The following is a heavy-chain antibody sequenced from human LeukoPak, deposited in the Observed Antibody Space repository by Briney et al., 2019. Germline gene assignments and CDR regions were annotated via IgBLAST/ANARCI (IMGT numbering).Heavy chain of an antibody. Sequence: GRSLRLSCAASGFTFDDYAMHWVRQAPGKGLEWVSGISWNSGSIGYADSVKGRFTISRDNAKNSLYLQMNSLRAEDTAVYYCAKGKDYYDSSGYYYTYAFDIWGQGTMVTVSS. CDR3: AKGKDYYDSSGYYYTYAFDI. J-gene: IGHJ3*02. CDR1: GFTFDDYA. CDR2: ISWNSGSI. D-gene: IGHD3-22*01. V-gene: IGHV3-9*01.